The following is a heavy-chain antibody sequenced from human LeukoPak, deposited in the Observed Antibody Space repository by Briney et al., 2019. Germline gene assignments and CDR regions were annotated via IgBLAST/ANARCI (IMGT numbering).Heavy chain of an antibody. CDR2: IYYSGST. J-gene: IGHJ4*02. CDR3: ARAYYGSGRRFDY. Sequence: PSQTLSLTCTVAGGSISSYYWSWIRQPPGKGLEWIGYIYYSGSTNYNPSRKSRVTISVDTSKNQFSLKLSSVTAADTAVYYCARAYYGSGRRFDYWGQGTLVTVSS. V-gene: IGHV4-59*12. CDR1: GGSISSYY. D-gene: IGHD3-10*01.